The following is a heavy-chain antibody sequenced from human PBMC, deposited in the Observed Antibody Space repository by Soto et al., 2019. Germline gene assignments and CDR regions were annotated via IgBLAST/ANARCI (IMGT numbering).Heavy chain of an antibody. CDR3: AREDDGGDSLDV. D-gene: IGHD2-21*02. V-gene: IGHV4-30-4*08. Sequence: QVQLQQSGPGLVKPSQTLSLTCTVSGDSISSDYYHWTWIRQSPGKGLEWIGYIHHSGSLLYNPSLKSGVTISLDTSKNQFSPHLTSVTAADTAVYFCAREDDGGDSLDVWGQGTTVTVSS. CDR2: IHHSGSL. CDR1: GDSISSDYYH. J-gene: IGHJ6*02.